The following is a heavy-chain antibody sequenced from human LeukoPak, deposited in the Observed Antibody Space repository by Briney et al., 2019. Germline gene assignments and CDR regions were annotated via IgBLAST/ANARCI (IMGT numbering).Heavy chain of an antibody. CDR2: ISSSSSYI. Sequence: ETLSLTCAVYGGSFSGFYWSWIRQPPGKGLEWVSSISSSSSYIYYADSVKGRFTISRDNAKNSLYLQTNSLRAEDTAVYYCARDRELNYGDYGAFDIWGQGTMVTVSS. V-gene: IGHV3-21*01. CDR3: ARDRELNYGDYGAFDI. J-gene: IGHJ3*02. D-gene: IGHD4-17*01. CDR1: GGSFSGFY.